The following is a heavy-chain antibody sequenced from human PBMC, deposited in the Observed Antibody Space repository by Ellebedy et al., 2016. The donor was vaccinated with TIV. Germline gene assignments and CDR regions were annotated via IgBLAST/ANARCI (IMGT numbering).Heavy chain of an antibody. J-gene: IGHJ4*02. CDR2: IDPSDGST. CDR1: GYSFVNYY. Sequence: AASVTVSCKASGYSFVNYYIQWVRQAPGHGLGWVGIIDPSDGSTSYTQRFQGRITLTRDTSTTTVYMSLSSLRFDDTAMYYCALASFDYWGQGTQVTVSS. V-gene: IGHV1-46*01. CDR3: ALASFDY. D-gene: IGHD1-1*01.